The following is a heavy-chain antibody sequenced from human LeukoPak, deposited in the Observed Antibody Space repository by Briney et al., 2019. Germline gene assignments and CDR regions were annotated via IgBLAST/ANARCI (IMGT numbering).Heavy chain of an antibody. D-gene: IGHD2-2*03. V-gene: IGHV3-23*01. CDR1: GFTFSSYA. J-gene: IGHJ3*01. CDR3: TCDLDRSDGL. CDR2: ISGNGQNT. Sequence: QPGGSLRLSCAASGFTFSSYAMTWVRQAPGKGLEWVSGISGNGQNTYYADSVKGRFTISRDNAKNSLYLQMNSLRVEDSAVYYCTCDLDRSDGLWGQGTMVTVSS.